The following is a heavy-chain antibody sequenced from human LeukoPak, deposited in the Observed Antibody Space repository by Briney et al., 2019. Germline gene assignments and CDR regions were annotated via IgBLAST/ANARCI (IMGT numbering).Heavy chain of an antibody. CDR1: GGSFSGYY. V-gene: IGHV4-34*01. CDR3: ARSRGDYGGEYDAFGI. D-gene: IGHD4-23*01. J-gene: IGHJ3*02. CDR2: INHSGST. Sequence: SETLSLTCAVYGGSFSGYYWSWIRQPPGKGLEWIGEINHSGSTYYNPSLKSRVTISVDTSKNQFSLKLSSVTAADTAVYYCARSRGDYGGEYDAFGIWGQGTMVTVSS.